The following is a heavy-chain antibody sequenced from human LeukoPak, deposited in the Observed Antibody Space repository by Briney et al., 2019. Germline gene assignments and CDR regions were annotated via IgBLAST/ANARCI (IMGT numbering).Heavy chain of an antibody. CDR1: GFTFSSYG. CDR2: IWYDGSNK. Sequence: SGRSLRLSCAASGFTFSSYGMHWVRQAPGKGLEWVAVIWYDGSNKYYADSVKGRFTISRDSSKNTLYLQMNSLRAEDTAVYYCTKNSRVNYYFDYWGQGTLVTVSS. V-gene: IGHV3-33*06. CDR3: TKNSRVNYYFDY. J-gene: IGHJ4*02. D-gene: IGHD3-10*01.